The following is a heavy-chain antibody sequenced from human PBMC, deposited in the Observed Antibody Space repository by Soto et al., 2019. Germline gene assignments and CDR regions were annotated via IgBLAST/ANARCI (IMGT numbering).Heavy chain of an antibody. CDR2: IYYSGST. V-gene: IGHV4-39*01. CDR3: ARRRGTMVRGTFDY. CDR1: GGSISSSSYY. D-gene: IGHD3-10*01. Sequence: SPTLSLTCTVSGGSISSSSYYWGWIRQPPGKGLEWIGSIYYSGSTYYNPSLKSRVTISVDTSKNQFSLKLSSVTAADTAVYYCARRRGTMVRGTFDYWGQGTLVTVSS. J-gene: IGHJ4*02.